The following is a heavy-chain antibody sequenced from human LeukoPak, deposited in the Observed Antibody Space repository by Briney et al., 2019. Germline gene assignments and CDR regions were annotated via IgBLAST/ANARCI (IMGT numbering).Heavy chain of an antibody. Sequence: ASVKVSCKASGYSFTDYFIHWVRQAPGQGLEWMGWNKLNRGATHYVQMFQGRVTMTRQTSISTVYIYLSNLKYDDRAGYYCARVHGGRELDAFVFWGEARMLAVSS. J-gene: IGHJ3*01. CDR2: NKLNRGAT. CDR1: GYSFTDYF. D-gene: IGHD1-7*01. V-gene: IGHV1-2*02. CDR3: ARVHGGRELDAFVF.